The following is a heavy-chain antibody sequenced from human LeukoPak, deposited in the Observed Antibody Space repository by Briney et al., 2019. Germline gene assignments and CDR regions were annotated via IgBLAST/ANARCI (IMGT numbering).Heavy chain of an antibody. Sequence: ASETLSLTCTVSGGSISSYYWSWIRQPPGKGLEWIGYIYYSGSTNYNPSLKSRVTISVDTSKNQFSLKLSSVTAADTAVYYCARDATGYGDSFDYWGQGTLVTVSS. CDR2: IYYSGST. CDR1: GGSISSYY. D-gene: IGHD4-17*01. CDR3: ARDATGYGDSFDY. J-gene: IGHJ4*02. V-gene: IGHV4-59*01.